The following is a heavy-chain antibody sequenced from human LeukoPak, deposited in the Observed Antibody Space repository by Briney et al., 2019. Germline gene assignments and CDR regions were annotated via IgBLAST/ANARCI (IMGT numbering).Heavy chain of an antibody. CDR3: ARDRNLQFDY. CDR1: GYTFTGYY. V-gene: IGHV1-69*04. Sequence: SVKVSCKASGYTFTGYYMHWVRQAPGQGLEWMGRIIPILGIANYAQKFQGRVTITADKSTSTAYMELSSLRSEDTAVYYCARDRNLQFDYWGQGTLVTVSS. D-gene: IGHD1-14*01. CDR2: IIPILGIA. J-gene: IGHJ4*02.